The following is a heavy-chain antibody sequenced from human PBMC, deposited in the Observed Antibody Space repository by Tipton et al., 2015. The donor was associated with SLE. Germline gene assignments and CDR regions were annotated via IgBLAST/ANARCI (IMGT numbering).Heavy chain of an antibody. Sequence: SLRLSCAASGFIFSSYEMNWVRQAPGKGLEWVSYISSSGSTIYYADSVKGRLTISRDNAKNALYLQMNSLRAEDTAIYYCARSGYEPNWFDPWGQGTLVTVSS. CDR1: GFIFSSYE. D-gene: IGHD5-12*01. J-gene: IGHJ5*02. CDR3: ARSGYEPNWFDP. CDR2: ISSSGSTI. V-gene: IGHV3-48*03.